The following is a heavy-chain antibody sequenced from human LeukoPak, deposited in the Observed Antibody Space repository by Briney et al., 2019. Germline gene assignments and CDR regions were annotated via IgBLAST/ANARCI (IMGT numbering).Heavy chain of an antibody. J-gene: IGHJ5*02. Sequence: KPSGTLSLTCAVSGGSISSSNWWSWVRQPPGKGLEWIGEIYHSGSTNYNPSLKSRVTISVDKSKNQFSLKLSSVTAADTAVYYCVRLVDSGSYFNWFDPWGQGTLVTVSS. CDR3: VRLVDSGSYFNWFDP. CDR2: IYHSGST. CDR1: GGSISSSNW. V-gene: IGHV4-4*02. D-gene: IGHD3-10*01.